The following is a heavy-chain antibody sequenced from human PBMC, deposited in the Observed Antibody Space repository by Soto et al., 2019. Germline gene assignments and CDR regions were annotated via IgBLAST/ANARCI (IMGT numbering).Heavy chain of an antibody. J-gene: IGHJ4*02. CDR3: AREYEISGYFFDS. V-gene: IGHV1-3*01. D-gene: IGHD3-22*01. CDR2: INEGNGNT. CDR1: GYSFTRYA. Sequence: QVQLVQSGAEVKKPGASVKVSCEASGYSFTRYAFHWVRQAPGQGVEWMGWINEGNGNTKYSEKFEGRVTLTRDTSASTVYMELSSLRSEDTAVYYCAREYEISGYFFDSWGQGTLVTVSS.